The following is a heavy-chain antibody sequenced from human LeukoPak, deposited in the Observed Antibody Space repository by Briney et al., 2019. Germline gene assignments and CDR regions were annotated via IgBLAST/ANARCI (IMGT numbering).Heavy chain of an antibody. CDR2: IYHSGST. CDR3: AREGRYGSGRY. D-gene: IGHD3-10*01. CDR1: GHSISSGYF. J-gene: IGHJ4*02. V-gene: IGHV4-38-2*02. Sequence: SETLSLTCTVPGHSISSGYFWGWIRQPPGKGLEWIGSIYHSGSTNYNPSLKSRVTISVNTSKNQFSLKLSSVTAADTAVYYCAREGRYGSGRYWGQGTLVTVSS.